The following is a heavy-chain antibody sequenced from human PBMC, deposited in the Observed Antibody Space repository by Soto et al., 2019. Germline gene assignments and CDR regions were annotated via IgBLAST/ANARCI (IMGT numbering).Heavy chain of an antibody. V-gene: IGHV3-23*01. D-gene: IGHD3-9*01. CDR1: GGTFISYA. Sequence: GGSLRLSWRAAGGTFISYAVSWVRQDPGKGLEWVSAISGSGGSTYYADSVKGRFTISRDNSKNTLYLQMNSLRAEVTAVYYCAKDGGALVLRYFDWFYYFDYWGQGTLVTVSS. J-gene: IGHJ4*02. CDR3: AKDGGALVLRYFDWFYYFDY. CDR2: ISGSGGST.